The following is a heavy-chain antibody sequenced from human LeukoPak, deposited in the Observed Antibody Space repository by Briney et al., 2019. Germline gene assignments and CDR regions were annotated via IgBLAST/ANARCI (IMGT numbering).Heavy chain of an antibody. J-gene: IGHJ4*02. Sequence: KPSETLSLTCAVYGGSFSGYYWSWIRQPPGKGLEWIGEINHSGGTNYNPSLKSRVTISVDTSKNQFSLKLSSVTAADTAVYYCASCSGGSCLPDYWGQGTLVTVSS. CDR2: INHSGGT. CDR3: ASCSGGSCLPDY. D-gene: IGHD2-15*01. CDR1: GGSFSGYY. V-gene: IGHV4-34*01.